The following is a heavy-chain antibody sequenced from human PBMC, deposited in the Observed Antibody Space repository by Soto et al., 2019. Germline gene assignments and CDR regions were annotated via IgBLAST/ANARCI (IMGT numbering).Heavy chain of an antibody. J-gene: IGHJ5*02. Sequence: QVQLQESGPGLVKPSQTLSLTCTVSGGSISSGDYYWSWIRQPPGKGLEWIGYIYYSGSSYYNPSLQSRVTIPVDTSKNQFSLKLSSVTAADTAVYYCARERPDGARLDPWGQGTLVTVSS. CDR1: GGSISSGDYY. CDR3: ARERPDGARLDP. CDR2: IYYSGSS. D-gene: IGHD6-6*01. V-gene: IGHV4-30-4*01.